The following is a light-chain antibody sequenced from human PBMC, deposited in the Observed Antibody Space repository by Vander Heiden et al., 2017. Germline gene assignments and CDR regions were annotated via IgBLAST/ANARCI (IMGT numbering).Light chain of an antibody. Sequence: DVVMTQSPDSLAVSLGERATINCKSSQDLLYSSNNKNYLAWYQQKPGQPPKLLIYWASTRGSGVPDRFSGSGSGTDFTLTISSLRAEDVAIYFCHQYYRTPYTFGQGTKLXIK. V-gene: IGKV4-1*01. CDR2: WAS. CDR3: HQYYRTPYT. CDR1: QDLLYSSNNKNY. J-gene: IGKJ2*01.